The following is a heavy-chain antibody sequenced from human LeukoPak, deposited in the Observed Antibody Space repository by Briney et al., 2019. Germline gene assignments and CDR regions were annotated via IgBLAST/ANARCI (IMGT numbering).Heavy chain of an antibody. CDR1: GGTFSSYA. D-gene: IGHD1-26*01. CDR3: ARGLGATSWFDP. Sequence: SVKVSCKASGGTFSSYAISWVRQAPGQGLEWMGRIIPIFGTANYAQKFQGRVTITTDESTSTAYMELSSLRSEDTAVYYCARGLGATSWFDPWGQGTLVTVSS. V-gene: IGHV1-69*05. CDR2: IIPIFGTA. J-gene: IGHJ5*02.